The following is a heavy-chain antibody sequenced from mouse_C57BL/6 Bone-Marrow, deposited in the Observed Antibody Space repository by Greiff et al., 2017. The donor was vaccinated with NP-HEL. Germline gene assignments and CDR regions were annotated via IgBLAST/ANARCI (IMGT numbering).Heavy chain of an antibody. CDR2: ISDGGSYT. D-gene: IGHD2-1*01. J-gene: IGHJ3*01. CDR3: GSNYDWFAY. V-gene: IGHV5-4*01. CDR1: GFTFSSYA. Sequence: EVQLMESGGGLVKPGGSLKLSCAASGFTFSSYAMSWVRQTPEKRLEWVATISDGGSYTYYPANIKGRFTISRDNAKNNLYLQMSHLKSEDTAMYYCGSNYDWFAYWGQGTMVTVSA.